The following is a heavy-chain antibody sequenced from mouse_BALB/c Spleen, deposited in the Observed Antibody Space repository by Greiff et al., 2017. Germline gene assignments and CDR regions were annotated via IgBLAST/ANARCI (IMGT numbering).Heavy chain of an antibody. Sequence: VQLQQPGAELVKPGASVKLSCKASGYTFTSYWMHWVKQRPGQGLEWIGEINPSNGRTNYNEKFKSKATLTVDKSSSTAYMQLSSLTSEDSAVYYCARERGNPYAMDYWGQGTSVTVSS. D-gene: IGHD2-1*01. CDR1: GYTFTSYW. CDR2: INPSNGRT. V-gene: IGHV1S81*02. CDR3: ARERGNPYAMDY. J-gene: IGHJ4*01.